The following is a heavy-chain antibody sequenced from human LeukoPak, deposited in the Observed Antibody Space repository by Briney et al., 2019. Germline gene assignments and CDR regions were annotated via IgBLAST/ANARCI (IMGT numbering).Heavy chain of an antibody. V-gene: IGHV1-58*01. D-gene: IGHD3-22*01. CDR1: GFDFSRSA. CDR2: IVVGSGNT. Sequence: GASVKLSCKISGFDFSRSALQWVRQARGQRLECIGWIVVGSGNTNYAEDFQERVNITRDMSTSTAYMELRRLRSDDTAVYYCARAIPRGLVLVITGDYWGQGTLVTVSS. CDR3: ARAIPRGLVLVITGDY. J-gene: IGHJ4*02.